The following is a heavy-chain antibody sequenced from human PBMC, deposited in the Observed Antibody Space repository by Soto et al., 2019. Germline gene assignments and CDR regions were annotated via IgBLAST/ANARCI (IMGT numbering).Heavy chain of an antibody. D-gene: IGHD3-9*01. J-gene: IGHJ6*02. V-gene: IGHV4-30-2*02. CDR1: GGSISSGGYS. CDR2: IYHSWST. CDR3: ATDPTSYYAILTGYYADYHYRQDV. Sequence: SETLSLTCAVSGGSISSGGYSWSWIRQPPGKGLEWIGYIYHSWSTYYNPSLKSRVTISVDTSKKQFSLKLGSMPAADTAVYYCATDPTSYYAILTGYYADYHYRQDVSGRGSTVTVS.